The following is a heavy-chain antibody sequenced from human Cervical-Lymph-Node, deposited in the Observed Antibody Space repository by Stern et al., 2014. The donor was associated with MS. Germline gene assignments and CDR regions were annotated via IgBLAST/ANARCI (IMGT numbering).Heavy chain of an antibody. J-gene: IGHJ1*01. CDR2: LIIIFDTA. CDR3: ARASERSGYYPDYFQY. D-gene: IGHD3-22*01. CDR1: GGTFSNYA. V-gene: IGHV1-69*01. Sequence: VQLEESGPEVKKPGSSVKVSCKASGGTFSNYAISWVRQAPGQGLEWMGGLIIIFDTANYAQKFQGRVTISADESTSTAYMELSSLRSEDTAVYYCARASERSGYYPDYFQYWGQGTPVTVSS.